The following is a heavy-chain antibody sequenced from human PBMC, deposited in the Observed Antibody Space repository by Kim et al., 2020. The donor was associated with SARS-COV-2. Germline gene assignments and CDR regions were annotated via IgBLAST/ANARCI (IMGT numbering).Heavy chain of an antibody. Sequence: ASVKVSCKASGYTFTSYDINWVRQATGQGLEWMGWMNPNSGNTGYAQKFQGRVTMTRNTSISTAYMELSSLRSEDTAVYYCARGRSRGNWFDTWGQGTLVTVSS. CDR2: MNPNSGNT. V-gene: IGHV1-8*01. J-gene: IGHJ5*02. D-gene: IGHD3-10*01. CDR1: GYTFTSYD. CDR3: ARGRSRGNWFDT.